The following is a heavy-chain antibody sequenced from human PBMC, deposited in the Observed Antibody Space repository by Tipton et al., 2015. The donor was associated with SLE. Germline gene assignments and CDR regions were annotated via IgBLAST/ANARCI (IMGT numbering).Heavy chain of an antibody. CDR2: INHSGST. J-gene: IGHJ4*02. CDR1: GGSFSGYY. Sequence: LSLTCAVYGGSFSGYYWSWIRQPPGKGLEWIGEINHSGSTNYNPSLKSRVTISVDTSKNQFSLKLSSVTAADTAVYYCASGRSWYEQLGDYFDYWGQGTLVTVSS. D-gene: IGHD6-6*01. V-gene: IGHV4-34*01. CDR3: ASGRSWYEQLGDYFDY.